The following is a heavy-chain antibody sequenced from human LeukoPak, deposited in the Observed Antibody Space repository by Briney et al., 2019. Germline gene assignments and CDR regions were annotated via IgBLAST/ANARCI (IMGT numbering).Heavy chain of an antibody. CDR3: ARAPRDGYNFSDY. D-gene: IGHD5-24*01. V-gene: IGHV1-69*02. J-gene: IGHJ4*02. Sequence: SVKVSCKASGGTFSSYTISWVRQAPGQGLEWMGRIIPILGIANYAQKFQGRVTITADKSTSTAYMELSSLRSEDTAVYYCARAPRDGYNFSDYWGQGTLVTVSS. CDR1: GGTFSSYT. CDR2: IIPILGIA.